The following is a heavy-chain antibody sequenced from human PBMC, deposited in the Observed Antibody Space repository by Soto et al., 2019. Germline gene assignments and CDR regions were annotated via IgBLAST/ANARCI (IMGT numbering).Heavy chain of an antibody. CDR2: IYYSGST. J-gene: IGHJ6*02. CDR1: GGSISSGGYS. Sequence: SETLSLTCAVSGGSISSGGYSWGWIRQPPGKGLEWIGSIYYSGSTYYNPSLKSRVTISVDTSKNQFSLKLSSVTAADTAVYYCARGAYYYGSGSYYYGMDVWGQGTTDT. CDR3: ARGAYYYGSGSYYYGMDV. D-gene: IGHD3-10*01. V-gene: IGHV4-39*01.